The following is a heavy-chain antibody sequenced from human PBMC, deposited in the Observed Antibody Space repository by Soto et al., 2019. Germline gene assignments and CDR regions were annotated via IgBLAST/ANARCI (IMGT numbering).Heavy chain of an antibody. V-gene: IGHV4-34*01. CDR3: TRGQEGVVATH. J-gene: IGHJ4*02. D-gene: IGHD5-12*01. CDR2: VKDGGVT. Sequence: QVQLQQWGAGLLKPSETLSLTCAVNGGSFTGYYWSWVRQPPGKGLEWIGEVKDGGVTNYSPSLRSRVTISADAPKNQFSLKVTSVTAADTAVYYCTRGQEGVVATHWDQGTLVTVSS. CDR1: GGSFTGYY.